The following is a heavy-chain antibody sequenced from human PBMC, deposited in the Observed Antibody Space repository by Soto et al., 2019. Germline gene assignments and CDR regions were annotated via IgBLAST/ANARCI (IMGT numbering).Heavy chain of an antibody. D-gene: IGHD3-22*01. J-gene: IGHJ6*02. CDR3: AREAAYYDSSGYYRYYYYGMDV. CDR1: GFTFSSYG. V-gene: IGHV3-33*01. CDR2: IWYDGSNK. Sequence: QVQLVESGGGVVQPGRSLRLSCAASGFTFSSYGMHWVRQAPGKGLEWVAVIWYDGSNKYYADSVKGRFTISRDNSKNPLYLQMNSLRAEDTAVYYCAREAAYYDSSGYYRYYYYGMDVWGQGTTVTVSS.